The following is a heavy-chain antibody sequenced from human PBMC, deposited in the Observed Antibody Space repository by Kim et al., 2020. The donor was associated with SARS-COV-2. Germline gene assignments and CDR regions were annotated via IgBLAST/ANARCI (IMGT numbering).Heavy chain of an antibody. V-gene: IGHV3-66*01. CDR1: GFTVSSNY. D-gene: IGHD2-15*01. J-gene: IGHJ3*02. CDR3: ASAGGVCSGGSCYPGRAFDI. Sequence: GGSLRLSCAASGFTVSSNYMSWVRQAPGKGLECVSVIYSGGNTYYADSVTGRFTISRDNSKNTLYLQMNSLRAEDTAVYYCASAGGVCSGGSCYPGRAFDIWGQGTMVTVSS. CDR2: IYSGGNT.